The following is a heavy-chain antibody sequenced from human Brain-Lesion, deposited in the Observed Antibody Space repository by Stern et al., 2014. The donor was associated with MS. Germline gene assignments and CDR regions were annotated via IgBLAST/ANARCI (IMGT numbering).Heavy chain of an antibody. V-gene: IGHV1-3*01. CDR1: GYIFTTYA. CDR2: VYGGDKKT. J-gene: IGHJ4*02. D-gene: IGHD3-9*01. Sequence: QVQLVQSGAELKKPGASVKVSCKASGYIFTTYAMHWVRQGPGRSLEWMGWVYGGDKKTKYSQKFQDRVTITSDTSASTAYLELRSLRSEDTAVYYCARDNYDILSGSHKFDYWGQGTGVTVSS. CDR3: ARDNYDILSGSHKFDY.